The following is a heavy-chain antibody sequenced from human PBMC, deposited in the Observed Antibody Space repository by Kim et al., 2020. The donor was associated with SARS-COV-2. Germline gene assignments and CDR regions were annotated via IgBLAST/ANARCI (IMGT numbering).Heavy chain of an antibody. J-gene: IGHJ4*02. V-gene: IGHV3-23*01. CDR2: IGVNT. Sequence: GGSLRLSCAASGFASGFTFSNYVMSWVRQAPAKGLEWVSAIGVNTYYADSVKGRFTVSRDNSKNTLYLLLNGLRAEDTAVYYCAKHNCNVIGGSHPDSWGQGPLITVSA. CDR1: GFASGFTFSNYV. CDR3: AKHNCNVIGGSHPDS. D-gene: IGHD1-20*01.